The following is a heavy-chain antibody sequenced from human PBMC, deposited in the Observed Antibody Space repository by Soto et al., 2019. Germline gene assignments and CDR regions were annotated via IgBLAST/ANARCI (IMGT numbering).Heavy chain of an antibody. CDR3: ARGDSFDP. Sequence: QVQLVQSGPEVKKPGASVKVSCKASGYTFNNYGINWVRQAPGQGLEWMGWISTFNGHTDYAQKLRGRVTMATDTSTTTAYMELRSLRSDDTAVYYCARGDSFDPWGQGTLVTVSS. V-gene: IGHV1-18*01. CDR2: ISTFNGHT. J-gene: IGHJ5*02. CDR1: GYTFNNYG.